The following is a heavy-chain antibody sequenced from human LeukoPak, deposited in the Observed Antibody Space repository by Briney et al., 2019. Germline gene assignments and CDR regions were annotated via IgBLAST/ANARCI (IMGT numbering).Heavy chain of an antibody. CDR1: GFTFSNAW. Sequence: GGSLRLSCAASGFTFSNAWMSWVRQAPGKGLEWLANIRQDGGATYYGGSVKGRFTISRDNAKNSLFLQMNSLRAEDTAVYYCATSKDTAGGPYWGQGTLVTVSS. D-gene: IGHD5-18*01. J-gene: IGHJ4*02. CDR2: IRQDGGAT. CDR3: ATSKDTAGGPY. V-gene: IGHV3-7*01.